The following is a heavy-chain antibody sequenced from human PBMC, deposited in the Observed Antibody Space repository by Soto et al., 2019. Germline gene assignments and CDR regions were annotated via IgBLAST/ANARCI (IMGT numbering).Heavy chain of an antibody. Sequence: QVQLVESGGGVVQPGRSLRLSCAASGFTFSSYAMHWVRQAPGKGLEWVAVISYDGSNKYYADSVKGRFTISRDNSKNTLYLQMNSLRAEDTAVYYCARPRIFSSMAGYFDYWGQGTLVTVSS. D-gene: IGHD6-19*01. J-gene: IGHJ4*02. CDR2: ISYDGSNK. V-gene: IGHV3-30-3*01. CDR3: ARPRIFSSMAGYFDY. CDR1: GFTFSSYA.